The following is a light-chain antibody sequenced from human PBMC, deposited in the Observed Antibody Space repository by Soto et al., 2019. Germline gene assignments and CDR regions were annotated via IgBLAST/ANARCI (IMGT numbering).Light chain of an antibody. CDR1: QSVSSSY. CDR2: GAS. J-gene: IGKJ1*01. Sequence: EIVLTQSPGTLSLSPGERATLSCRASQSVSSSYLAWHQQKPRQAPRLLIYGASSRATGIPDRFSGSGSGTDFTLTISRLEPEDFAVYYCQQYGRSPWTFGQGTKVEIK. V-gene: IGKV3-20*01. CDR3: QQYGRSPWT.